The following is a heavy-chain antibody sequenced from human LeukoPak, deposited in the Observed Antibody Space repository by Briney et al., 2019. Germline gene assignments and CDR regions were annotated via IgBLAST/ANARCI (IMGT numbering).Heavy chain of an antibody. CDR2: IYSTGGK. CDR3: ARGSDGWFAFDY. D-gene: IGHD6-19*01. CDR1: GFSVTRNH. V-gene: IGHV3-66*01. J-gene: IGHJ4*02. Sequence: PGGSLTLSCAASGFSVTRNHMNWVRQAPGKGPEWVSIIYSTGGKYYADSVKGRFTISRDNSKHTLYLQMNSLRAEDTAVYYCARGSDGWFAFDYWGQGILVTVSS.